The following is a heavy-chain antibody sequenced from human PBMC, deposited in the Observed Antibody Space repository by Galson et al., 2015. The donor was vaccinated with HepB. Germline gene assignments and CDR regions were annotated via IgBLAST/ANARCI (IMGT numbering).Heavy chain of an antibody. V-gene: IGHV1-18*01. CDR1: GYSFINYG. D-gene: IGHD2-15*01. J-gene: IGHJ4*01. CDR3: ARAVLGSLYGDFDY. CDR2: IGSDNGET. Sequence: SVKVSCKASGYSFINYGISWVRQAPGQGLEWLGWIGSDNGETKYTEKFQGRVTMTTDISMSTSYMELRSLRSDDTAVYYCARAVLGSLYGDFDYWGQGTLITVSS.